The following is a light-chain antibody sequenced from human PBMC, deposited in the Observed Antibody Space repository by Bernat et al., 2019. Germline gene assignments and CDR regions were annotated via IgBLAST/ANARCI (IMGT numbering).Light chain of an antibody. CDR3: SSYTTISTLV. CDR2: DVS. J-gene: IGLJ1*01. CDR1: SSDVGGYDY. Sequence: QSALTQPASVSGSPGQSITISCTGTSSDVGGYDYVSWYQQHPGKAPKLMIYDVSNRPSGVSIRFSGSKSGNTASLTISGLQAEDEADYYCSSYTTISTLVFGTGTKVNVL. V-gene: IGLV2-14*03.